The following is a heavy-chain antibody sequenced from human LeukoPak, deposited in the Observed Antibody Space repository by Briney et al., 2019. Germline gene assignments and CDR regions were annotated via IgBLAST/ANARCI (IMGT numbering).Heavy chain of an antibody. Sequence: GGSLRLSCAASGFIVSSNYMSWVRQAPGKGLEWVSILYSGGNTYYADSVKGRFIISRDNSNNTLYLQMNSLRTEDTAVYYCARVGITLFGVVMLWGQGTLVTVSS. CDR1: GFIVSSNY. D-gene: IGHD3-3*01. J-gene: IGHJ4*02. CDR3: ARVGITLFGVVML. V-gene: IGHV3-53*01. CDR2: LYSGGNT.